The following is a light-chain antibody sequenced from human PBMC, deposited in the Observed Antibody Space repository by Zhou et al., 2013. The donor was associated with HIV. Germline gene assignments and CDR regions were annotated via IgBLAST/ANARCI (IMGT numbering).Light chain of an antibody. CDR3: QQRSNWPLT. V-gene: IGKV3-11*01. Sequence: EVVLTQSPVTLSLSPGERATLSCRASQSVRNYLAWYQQKCGQAPRLLIYGASSRAPGIPDRFSGSGSGTDFTLTISRLEPEDFAVYYCQQRSNWPLTFGGGTKVEIK. CDR2: GAS. CDR1: QSVRNY. J-gene: IGKJ4*01.